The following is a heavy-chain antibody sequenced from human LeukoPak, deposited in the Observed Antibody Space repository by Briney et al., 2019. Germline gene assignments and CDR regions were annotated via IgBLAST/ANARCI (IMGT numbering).Heavy chain of an antibody. CDR2: ISAYNGNT. CDR3: ARDYYDSSGYLRDY. J-gene: IGHJ4*02. D-gene: IGHD3-22*01. CDR1: GYTFTSYG. Sequence: AASVKVSCKASGYTFTSYGISWVRQAPGQGLEWMGWISAYNGNTNYAQKLQGRITMTTDTSTSTAYMDLRSLRSDDTAVYYCARDYYDSSGYLRDYWGQGTLVTVSS. V-gene: IGHV1-18*01.